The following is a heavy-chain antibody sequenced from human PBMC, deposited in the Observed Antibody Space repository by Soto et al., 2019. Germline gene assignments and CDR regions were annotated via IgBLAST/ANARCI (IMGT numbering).Heavy chain of an antibody. J-gene: IGHJ4*02. D-gene: IGHD3-10*01. V-gene: IGHV4-31*03. CDR2: IYYSGST. Sequence: TLSLTCTFSGGSISSGGYYWSWIRQHPGKGLEWIGYIYYSGSTYYNPSLKSRVTISVDTSKNQFSLKLSSVTAADTAVYYCAIPPGASDANFDFWGQGTLVTVSS. CDR1: GGSISSGGYY. CDR3: AIPPGASDANFDF.